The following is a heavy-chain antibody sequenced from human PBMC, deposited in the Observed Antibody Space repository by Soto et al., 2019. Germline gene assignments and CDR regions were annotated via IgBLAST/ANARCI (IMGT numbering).Heavy chain of an antibody. CDR2: IDWDDDK. CDR3: ARPSSSSWSVVDY. D-gene: IGHD6-13*01. CDR1: GFSLSTSGMC. J-gene: IGHJ4*02. V-gene: IGHV2-70*01. Sequence: SGPTLVNPTHALTLAGPFSGFSLSTSGMCVSWIRQPPGKALEWLALIDWDDDKYYSTSLKTRLTISKDTSKNQVVLTMTNMEPVDTATYYCARPSSSSWSVVDYWGQGTLVPVPS.